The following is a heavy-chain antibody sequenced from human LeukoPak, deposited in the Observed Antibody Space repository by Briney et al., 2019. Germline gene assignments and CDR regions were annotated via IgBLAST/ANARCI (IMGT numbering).Heavy chain of an antibody. CDR3: ASSWEYYFDY. D-gene: IGHD1-26*01. CDR2: ISSSGGTM. V-gene: IGHV3-11*01. Sequence: GGPLRLSCAASGFTFSDYYMSWIRQAPGKGLEWVSYISSSGGTMYYADSVKGRFTISRDNAKNSLYLQMNSLRAEDTAVYYCASSWEYYFDYWGQGTLVTVSS. J-gene: IGHJ4*02. CDR1: GFTFSDYY.